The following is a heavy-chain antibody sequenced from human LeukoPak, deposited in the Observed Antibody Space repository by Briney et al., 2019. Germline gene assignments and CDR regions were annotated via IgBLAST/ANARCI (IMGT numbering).Heavy chain of an antibody. J-gene: IGHJ4*02. D-gene: IGHD3-3*01. CDR1: GFTFSNAW. CDR3: TTSITI. Sequence: PGGSLRLSCAASGFTFSNAWMSWVRQAPGKGLEWGGRIKSKTDGGTTDYAAPVKGRFTISRDDSKNTLYLQMNSLKTEDTAVYYCTTSITIWGQGTLVTVSS. V-gene: IGHV3-15*01. CDR2: IKSKTDGGTT.